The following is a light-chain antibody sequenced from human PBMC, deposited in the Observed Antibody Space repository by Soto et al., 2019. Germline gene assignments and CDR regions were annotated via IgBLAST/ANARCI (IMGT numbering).Light chain of an antibody. Sequence: QSALTQPASVSGSPGQSITISCTGTSSDVGGYNYVSWYKQHPGKAPKLIIYEVTNRPSGVSNRFSGSKSGNTASLTISWLQAEDEADYYCSSYTTISTSYVFGTGTKLTVL. CDR1: SSDVGGYNY. J-gene: IGLJ1*01. CDR3: SSYTTISTSYV. V-gene: IGLV2-14*03. CDR2: EVT.